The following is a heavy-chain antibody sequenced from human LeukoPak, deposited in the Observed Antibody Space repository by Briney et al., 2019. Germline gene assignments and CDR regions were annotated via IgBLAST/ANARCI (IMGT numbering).Heavy chain of an antibody. Sequence: ASVKVSRKVSVYTLTELSMHWVRQAPGKGLEWMGGFDPEDGETIYAQKFQGRVTMTEDTSTDTAYMELSSLRSEDTAVYYCATSSPTYYYDSGGYYLYWGQGTLVTVSS. CDR1: VYTLTELS. CDR2: FDPEDGET. V-gene: IGHV1-24*01. D-gene: IGHD3-22*01. J-gene: IGHJ4*02. CDR3: ATSSPTYYYDSGGYYLY.